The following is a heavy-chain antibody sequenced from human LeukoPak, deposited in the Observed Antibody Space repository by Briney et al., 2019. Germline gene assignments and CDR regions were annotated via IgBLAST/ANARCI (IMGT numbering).Heavy chain of an antibody. CDR2: ISSGSSFT. CDR3: ARATSDAFDI. D-gene: IGHD6-6*01. Sequence: GGCLRLSCAASGFTFSDYNMSWIRKAPGKGLEWVSYISSGSSFTNYADSVKGRFTISRDDAKNSLYLQMNSLRAEDTAVYYCARATSDAFDIWGQGTMVTVSS. CDR1: GFTFSDYN. J-gene: IGHJ3*02. V-gene: IGHV3-11*05.